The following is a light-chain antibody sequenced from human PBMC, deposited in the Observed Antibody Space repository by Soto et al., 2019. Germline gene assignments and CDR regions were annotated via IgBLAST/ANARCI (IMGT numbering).Light chain of an antibody. V-gene: IGLV1-51*02. J-gene: IGLJ3*02. CDR1: SSNIGNKY. CDR2: DDN. CDR3: GTWDSSLNVWM. Sequence: QSVLTQPPSVSAAPGQKVTIPCSGSSSNIGNKYVSWYQQFPGTAPKLLIYDDNKRPSGIPDRFSGSNSGTSATLGITGLQTGDEADYYCGTWDSSLNVWMFGGGTKVTVL.